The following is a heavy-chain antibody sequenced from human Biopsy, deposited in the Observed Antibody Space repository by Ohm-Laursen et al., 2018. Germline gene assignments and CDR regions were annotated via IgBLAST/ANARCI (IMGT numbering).Heavy chain of an antibody. D-gene: IGHD2/OR15-2a*01. J-gene: IGHJ6*02. CDR1: GGSIRSDY. CDR2: IYYSGST. V-gene: IGHV4-59*01. CDR3: ARATNSTGWPYYYFYGMDV. Sequence: GTLSLTCAVSGGSIRSDYWSWIRQTPGKGQEWIGYIYYSGSTNYNPSLKSRVTISVDTSKNQFSMSLNSVTAADTAVYYCARATNSTGWPYYYFYGMDVWGQGTTVTVSS.